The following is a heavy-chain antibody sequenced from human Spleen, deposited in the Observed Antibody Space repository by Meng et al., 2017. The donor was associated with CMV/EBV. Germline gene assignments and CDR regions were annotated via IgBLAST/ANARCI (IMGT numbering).Heavy chain of an antibody. J-gene: IGHJ4*02. CDR1: GYSFTNCG. CDR2: IYPGDSDT. CDR3: ARLHGRAV. V-gene: IGHV5-51*01. D-gene: IGHD1-26*01. Sequence: SLKISCKGSGYSFTNCGIAWGRQRPGKGLESMGIIYPGDSDTRYSPSFQGQVTISADESINTAYLQWSSLKASDTAMYYCARLHGRAVWGQGTLVTVSS.